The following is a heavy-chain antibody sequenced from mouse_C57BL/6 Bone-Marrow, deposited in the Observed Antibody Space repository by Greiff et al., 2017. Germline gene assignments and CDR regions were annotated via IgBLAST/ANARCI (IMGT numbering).Heavy chain of an antibody. J-gene: IGHJ4*01. CDR1: GYSITSGYY. Sequence: EVKLVESGPGLVKPSQSLSLTCSVTGYSITSGYYWNWIRQFPGNKLEWMGYISYDGSNNYNPSLKNRISITRDTSKNQFFLKLNSVTTEDTATYYWAREGYYYAMDYWGQGTSVTVSS. V-gene: IGHV3-6*01. CDR2: ISYDGSN. CDR3: AREGYYYAMDY. D-gene: IGHD2-14*01.